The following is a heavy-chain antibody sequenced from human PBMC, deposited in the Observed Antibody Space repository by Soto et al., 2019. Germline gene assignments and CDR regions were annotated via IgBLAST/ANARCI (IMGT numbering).Heavy chain of an antibody. CDR3: ARVGLLVRGISVNYFAY. Sequence: QVQLVQSGAEVRKPGASVKVSCKASGYTFTDYFLHWVRQAPGQGLEWMGWINPNSGGTTYAQKFQGRVTMTRVTSITTAYMEVNRLQSDDTSVYFCARVGLLVRGISVNYFAYLGQGTLVTASS. J-gene: IGHJ4*02. CDR1: GYTFTDYF. D-gene: IGHD3-10*01. CDR2: INPNSGGT. V-gene: IGHV1-2*02.